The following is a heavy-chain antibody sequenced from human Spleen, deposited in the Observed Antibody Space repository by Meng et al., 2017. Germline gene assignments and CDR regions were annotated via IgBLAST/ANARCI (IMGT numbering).Heavy chain of an antibody. V-gene: IGHV3-74*01. CDR1: GFTFSNYW. D-gene: IGHD2-2*03. J-gene: IGHJ3*02. Sequence: GESLKISCAASGFTFSNYWMHWVRQAPGKGLVWVSRINSDESRTDYADSVKGRFTISRDNAKNTLYLQMNSLRADDTAVYYCAKGGYCSSSTCYSADAFDIWGQGTMVTVSS. CDR2: INSDESRT. CDR3: AKGGYCSSSTCYSADAFDI.